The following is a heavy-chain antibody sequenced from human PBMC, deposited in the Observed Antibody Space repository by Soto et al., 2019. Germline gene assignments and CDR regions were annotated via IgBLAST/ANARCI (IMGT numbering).Heavy chain of an antibody. CDR2: LTRSATT. J-gene: IGHJ4*02. D-gene: IGHD3-10*01. Sequence: RLANIVAGLTSSGYAMRCVSQAPQKGLEWVSTLTRSATTVYAASVRGRFTISRDNSKNTLYLQMDSLRAEDTAVYYSVREFTPGSPNYDYWGPGTLVTVSS. CDR3: VREFTPGSPNYDY. CDR1: GLTSSGYA. V-gene: IGHV3-23*01.